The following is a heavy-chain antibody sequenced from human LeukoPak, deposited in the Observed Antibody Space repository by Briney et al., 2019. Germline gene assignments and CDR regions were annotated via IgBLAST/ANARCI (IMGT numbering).Heavy chain of an antibody. CDR2: ISAYNGNT. CDR3: ARAGPYDSSGYPNDY. Sequence: ASVKVSCKASGYTFTSYGISWVRQAPGQGLEWMGWISAYNGNTNYAQKLRGRVTMTTDTSTSTAYMELRSLRSDDTAVYYCARAGPYDSSGYPNDYWGQGTLVTVSS. V-gene: IGHV1-18*01. CDR1: GYTFTSYG. J-gene: IGHJ4*02. D-gene: IGHD3-22*01.